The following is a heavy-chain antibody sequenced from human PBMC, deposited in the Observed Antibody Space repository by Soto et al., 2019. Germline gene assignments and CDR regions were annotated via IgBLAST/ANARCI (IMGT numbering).Heavy chain of an antibody. D-gene: IGHD1-1*01. CDR1: GGSLSTSD. V-gene: IGHV4-59*07. J-gene: IGHJ4*02. Sequence: PSDTLSLTCTVSGGSLSTSDWSWIRQAPGKGLEWIGYIYYSGSTKYNPSLKSRVTISVDTTKNQFSLRLSSVTAADTAVYYCASDTGYWGQVTLVPVSS. CDR2: IYYSGST. CDR3: ASDTGY.